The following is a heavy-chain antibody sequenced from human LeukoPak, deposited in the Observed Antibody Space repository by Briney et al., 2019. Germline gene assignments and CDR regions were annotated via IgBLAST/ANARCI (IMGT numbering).Heavy chain of an antibody. Sequence: PGGSLRLSCAASGFTFSSYGMHWVRQAPGKGLEWVSLIRYDGTNKYYADSVKGRFTVSRDNSKNTLNLQMKSLRPEDTAVYFCATGSDYYGSGNDAFDIWGQGTLVTVSS. D-gene: IGHD3-10*01. CDR1: GFTFSSYG. V-gene: IGHV3-30*02. CDR2: IRYDGTNK. J-gene: IGHJ3*02. CDR3: ATGSDYYGSGNDAFDI.